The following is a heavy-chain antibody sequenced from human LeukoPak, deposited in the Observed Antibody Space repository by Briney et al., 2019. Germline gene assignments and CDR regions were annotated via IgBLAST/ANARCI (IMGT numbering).Heavy chain of an antibody. CDR1: CGSISSYY. V-gene: IGHV4-4*07. J-gene: IGHJ4*02. CDR2: IYTSERT. Sequence: SETLSLTCTVSCGSISSYYWSWIRQPAGKGLEWIGRIYTSERTNYNASLKRRVSMSVDTSKNHFSLTLPSVPAADTAVFYCARASTGSYREFDYCGQGTLVTVSS. CDR3: ARASTGSYREFDY. D-gene: IGHD1-26*01.